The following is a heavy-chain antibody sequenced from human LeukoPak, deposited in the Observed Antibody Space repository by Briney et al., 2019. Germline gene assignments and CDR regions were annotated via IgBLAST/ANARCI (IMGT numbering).Heavy chain of an antibody. CDR3: ASHYYDSSGYWHDY. CDR1: GYSISSGYY. Sequence: SETLSLTCTVSGYSISSGYYWGWIRQPPGKGLEWIGSIYHSGSTYYNPSLKSRVTISVDTSKNQFSLKLSSVTAADTAVYYCASHYYDSSGYWHDYWGQGTLVTVSS. CDR2: IYHSGST. V-gene: IGHV4-38-2*02. D-gene: IGHD3-22*01. J-gene: IGHJ4*02.